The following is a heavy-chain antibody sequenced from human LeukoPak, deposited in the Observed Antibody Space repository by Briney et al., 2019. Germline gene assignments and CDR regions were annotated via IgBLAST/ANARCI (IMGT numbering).Heavy chain of an antibody. CDR3: ARRQYSSSPMDP. CDR2: IYYTGST. CDR1: GGSISSSSYY. Sequence: SETLSLTCTVSGGSISSSSYYWGWIRQPPGKGLEWIGSIYYTGSTYYNPSLKSRVTISVDTSKNQFSLKLSSVTAADTAVYYCARRQYSSSPMDPWGQGTLVIVSS. D-gene: IGHD6-13*01. J-gene: IGHJ5*02. V-gene: IGHV4-39*01.